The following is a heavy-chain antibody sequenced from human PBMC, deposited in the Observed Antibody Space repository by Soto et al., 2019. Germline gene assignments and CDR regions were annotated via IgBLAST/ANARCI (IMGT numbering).Heavy chain of an antibody. CDR2: VHPDSGGT. V-gene: IGHV1-2*02. CDR3: ARGAQGFFPVSGIYFYFDH. Sequence: ASVKVSCKTSGYIFTDHLIHWVRQSPGQGLQWVGWVHPDSGGTNVAQAFQDRVTMTADTSIATAYMDLARLRPDDTAIFYCARGAQGFFPVSGIYFYFDHWGQGTPVTVSS. CDR1: GYIFTDHL. D-gene: IGHD3-22*01. J-gene: IGHJ4*02.